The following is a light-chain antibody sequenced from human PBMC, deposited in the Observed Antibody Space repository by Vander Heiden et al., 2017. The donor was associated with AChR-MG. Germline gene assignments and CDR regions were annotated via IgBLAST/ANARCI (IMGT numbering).Light chain of an antibody. CDR3: SSFAGSNTWV. Sequence: QSAPTQPPSASGSPGQSVTISCTGTSTHVGSYDYVSWYQPHPGKGPKLMIYEVTTRPSGVPDRFAGSKSGNTASLTVSGLQAEDEADYYCSSFAGSNTWVFGGGTKVTVL. J-gene: IGLJ3*02. CDR1: STHVGSYDY. CDR2: EVT. V-gene: IGLV2-8*01.